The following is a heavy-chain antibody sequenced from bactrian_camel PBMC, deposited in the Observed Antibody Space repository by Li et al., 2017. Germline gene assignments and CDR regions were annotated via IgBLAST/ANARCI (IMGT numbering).Heavy chain of an antibody. CDR1: ASTTSAYC. V-gene: IGHV3S26*01. D-gene: IGHD2*01. Sequence: HVQLVESGGGSVQAGGSLRLSCKADASTTSAYCMAWFRQAPGKEREGVASIARLGSRTEYADSVKGRFTISKDNARNTLYLKMDSLKPEDSATYYCAANVGQYTNGRYYALTYGQGTQVTVS. J-gene: IGHJ4*01. CDR2: IARLGSRT.